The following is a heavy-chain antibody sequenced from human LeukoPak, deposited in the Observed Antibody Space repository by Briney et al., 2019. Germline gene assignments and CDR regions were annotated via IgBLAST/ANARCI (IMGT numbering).Heavy chain of an antibody. D-gene: IGHD6-13*01. CDR3: ATAAAGTFDFDY. CDR1: GYTLTELS. Sequence: ASVKVSCKVSGYTLTELSMHWVRQAPGKGLEWMGGFEPEDGETIYAQKFQGRVTMTEDTSTDTAYMELSSLRSEDTAVYYCATAAAGTFDFDYWGQGTLVTVSS. V-gene: IGHV1-24*01. J-gene: IGHJ4*02. CDR2: FEPEDGET.